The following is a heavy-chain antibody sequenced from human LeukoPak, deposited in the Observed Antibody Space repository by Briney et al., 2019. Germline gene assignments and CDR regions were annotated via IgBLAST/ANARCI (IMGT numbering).Heavy chain of an antibody. V-gene: IGHV3-48*02. CDR2: ISSSSSTM. D-gene: IGHD2-2*02. CDR1: GFTFSSYS. CDR3: ARDLLGGKVVPAAIPFDY. Sequence: GGSLRLSCAASGFTFSSYSMTWVRQAPGKGLEWVSYISSSSSTMYYADSVKGRFTISRDNAKSSLYLQMNSLRDEDTAVYYCARDLLGGKVVPAAIPFDYWGQGTLVTVSS. J-gene: IGHJ4*02.